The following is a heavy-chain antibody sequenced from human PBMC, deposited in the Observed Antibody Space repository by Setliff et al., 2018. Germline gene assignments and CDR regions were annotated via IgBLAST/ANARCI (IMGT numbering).Heavy chain of an antibody. CDR3: ASDLMGF. CDR1: GHMFTSNA. J-gene: IGHJ4*02. D-gene: IGHD3-9*01. CDR2: IDPSGTRT. Sequence: GASVKVSCKASGHMFTSNAMHWVRQAPGQGLEWMGVIDPSGTRTVSAQSFKGRITLTRDTSTDTAYMEVSSLKSEDTAVYFCASDLMGFWGQGTLVTVSS. V-gene: IGHV1-46*01.